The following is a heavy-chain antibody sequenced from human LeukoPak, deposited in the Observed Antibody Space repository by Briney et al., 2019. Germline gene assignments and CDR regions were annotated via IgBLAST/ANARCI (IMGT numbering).Heavy chain of an antibody. CDR3: AWGDSSGYPFDP. D-gene: IGHD3-22*01. V-gene: IGHV4-61*02. CDR2: NYTSGGTSGST. J-gene: IGHJ5*02. CDR1: GGPITRGNYF. Sequence: SQTLSLPCTLSGGPITRGNYFGSSFPKPAAKGLEYIGRNYTSGGTSGSTYYNPSLKCRVTISVDTSKNQFCLKLSSVTAADTAVYYCAWGDSSGYPFDPWGQGTLVTVSS.